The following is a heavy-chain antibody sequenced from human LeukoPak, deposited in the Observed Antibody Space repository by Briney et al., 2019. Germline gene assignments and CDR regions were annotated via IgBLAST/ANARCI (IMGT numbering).Heavy chain of an antibody. CDR1: GYTFTGYY. CDR2: INPNSGGT. V-gene: IGHV1-2*02. D-gene: IGHD3-16*01. J-gene: IGHJ4*02. Sequence: ASVKVSCKASGYTFTGYYMHWVRQAPGQGLEWMGWINPNSGGTNYGQKFQGRVTMTRDASISAAYMELSRLTSDDTAVYYCARVRVGEDLDYWGQGTLVTVSS. CDR3: ARVRVGEDLDY.